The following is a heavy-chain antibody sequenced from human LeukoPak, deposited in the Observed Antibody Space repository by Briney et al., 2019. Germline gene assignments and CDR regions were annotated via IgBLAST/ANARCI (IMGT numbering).Heavy chain of an antibody. CDR3: AKALFPEYSSAQGY. D-gene: IGHD6-6*01. CDR1: GFTLSSYA. Sequence: TGGSLRLSCAASGFTLSSYAMSWVRQAPGKGLEWVSAISGSGGSTYYADSVKGRFTISRDNSKNTLYLQMNSLRAEDTAVYYCAKALFPEYSSAQGYWGQGTLVTVSS. CDR2: ISGSGGST. V-gene: IGHV3-23*01. J-gene: IGHJ4*02.